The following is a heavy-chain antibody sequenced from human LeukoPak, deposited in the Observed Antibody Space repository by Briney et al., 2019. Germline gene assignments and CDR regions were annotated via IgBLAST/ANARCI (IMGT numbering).Heavy chain of an antibody. CDR1: GFTFSSNA. D-gene: IGHD3-10*01. J-gene: IGHJ4*02. Sequence: GGSLRLSCAASGFTFSSNAMNWVRRAPGKGLEWVAAIYGRGETTYYADLVKGRFTISRDNSKNTLYLQMNSLRAEDTAVYYCAKTAMIKVIINTYPKGLNYWGQGTLVTVSS. V-gene: IGHV3-23*01. CDR2: IYGRGETT. CDR3: AKTAMIKVIINTYPKGLNY.